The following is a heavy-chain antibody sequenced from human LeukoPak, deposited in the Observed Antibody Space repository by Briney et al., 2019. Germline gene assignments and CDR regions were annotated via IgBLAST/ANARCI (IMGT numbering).Heavy chain of an antibody. Sequence: GESLQVSCQGSGFAFISYWIGWARPMPGKGLEWMAIIYPHDSDTRYSPSFQGQVSISADKSINTAYLQWSSLKASDTAMYYCVRQPDVWGQGTAVTVSS. CDR2: IYPHDSDT. J-gene: IGHJ6*02. CDR3: VRQPDV. CDR1: GFAFISYW. V-gene: IGHV5-51*01.